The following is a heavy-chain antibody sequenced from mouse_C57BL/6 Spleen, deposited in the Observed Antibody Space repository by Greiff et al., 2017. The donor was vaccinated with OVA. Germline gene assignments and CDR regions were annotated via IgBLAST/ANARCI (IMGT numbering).Heavy chain of an antibody. V-gene: IGHV12-3*01. CDR3: AGDQRGYWYFDV. J-gene: IGHJ1*03. Sequence: VQLVESGPGLVKPSQSLFLTCSITGFPITSGYYWIWIRQSPGKPLEWMGYITHSGETFYNPSLQSPISITRETSKNQFFLQLNSVTTEDTAMYYCAGDQRGYWYFDVWGTGTTVTVSS. CDR1: GFPITSGYY. CDR2: ITHSGET.